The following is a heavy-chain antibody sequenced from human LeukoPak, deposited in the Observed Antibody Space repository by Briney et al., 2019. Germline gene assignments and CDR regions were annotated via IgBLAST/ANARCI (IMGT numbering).Heavy chain of an antibody. J-gene: IGHJ6*03. CDR2: IYTGGST. CDR3: ARGRDYYYYMDV. V-gene: IGHV4-4*07. Sequence: SETLSLTCTVSGGSINSFYWSWIRQPAGKGLEWIGRIYTGGSTDYNPSLKSRVIISVDKSKSQFSLKLNSVTAADTAVYYCARGRDYYYYMDVWGKGTTATVSS. CDR1: GGSINSFY.